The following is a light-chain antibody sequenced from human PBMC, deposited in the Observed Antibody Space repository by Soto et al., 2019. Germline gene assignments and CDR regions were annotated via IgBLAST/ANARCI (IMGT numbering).Light chain of an antibody. J-gene: IGLJ1*01. Sequence: QSALTQPASVSGSPGQSITISCTGTSSDVGAYSYVSWYQQHPGKAPKLIIYDVSDRPSGISNRFSGSKSDNTAFLTISGLQAEDEAEYYCSSYTSSRTYVFGTGTKVTVL. CDR1: SSDVGAYSY. CDR3: SSYTSSRTYV. CDR2: DVS. V-gene: IGLV2-14*01.